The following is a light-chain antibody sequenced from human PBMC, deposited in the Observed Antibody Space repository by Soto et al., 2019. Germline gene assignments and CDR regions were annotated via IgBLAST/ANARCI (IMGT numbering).Light chain of an antibody. CDR1: QSVSTF. CDR2: DAS. V-gene: IGKV3-11*01. J-gene: IGKJ4*01. Sequence: EILLTQSPVTLSLSPGERAILSCRASQSVSTFFAWYQQKPGQAPRLLIYDASKRATGIPARFSGSGSGTDFTLTISSLEPEDFAVYYCQHRLNWPLTFGRGTTVELK. CDR3: QHRLNWPLT.